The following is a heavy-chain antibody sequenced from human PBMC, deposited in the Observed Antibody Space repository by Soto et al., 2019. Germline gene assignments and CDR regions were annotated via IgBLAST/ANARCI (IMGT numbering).Heavy chain of an antibody. CDR2: ISYDGGNK. D-gene: IGHD3-22*01. CDR1: GFTFSSYA. Sequence: QVQLVESGGCVVQPGRSLRLSCAASGFTFSSYAMHWVRQAPGKELEWVTAISYDGGNKYYPDSLKGRFTISRDNSKTTWYLQMNSLRAEDTAVYYCAKDLVVLVTPWYAMDVLGQGTTVTVSS. CDR3: AKDLVVLVTPWYAMDV. V-gene: IGHV3-30*18. J-gene: IGHJ6*02.